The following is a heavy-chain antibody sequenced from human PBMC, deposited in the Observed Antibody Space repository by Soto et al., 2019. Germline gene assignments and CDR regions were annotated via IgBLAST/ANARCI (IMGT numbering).Heavy chain of an antibody. Sequence: QVQLVQSGAEVKKPGSSVKVSCKVSGGTFSSYTISWVRQAPGQGLEWMGRIIPVLDIETYAQKFQGRVTITADKSTSTAYMELVSLRSEDTAVYYCAGLTETGTTAYDYWGQGTLVNVSS. CDR1: GGTFSSYT. V-gene: IGHV1-69*02. CDR3: AGLTETGTTAYDY. D-gene: IGHD1-7*01. CDR2: IIPVLDIE. J-gene: IGHJ4*02.